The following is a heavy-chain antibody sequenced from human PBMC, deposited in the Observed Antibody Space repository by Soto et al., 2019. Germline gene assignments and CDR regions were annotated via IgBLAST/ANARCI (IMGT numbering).Heavy chain of an antibody. D-gene: IGHD1-7*01. CDR1: GFSLSTSGVG. V-gene: IGHV2-5*01. CDR3: AHRPGTGTTSNWFDP. J-gene: IGHJ5*02. CDR2: IYWNDDK. Sequence: SGPTLVNPTQTLTLTCTFSGFSLSTSGVGVGWIRQPPGKALEWLALIYWNDDKRYSPSLKSRLTITKDTSKNQVVLTMTNMDPVDTATYYCAHRPGTGTTSNWFDPWCQGTLVTVSS.